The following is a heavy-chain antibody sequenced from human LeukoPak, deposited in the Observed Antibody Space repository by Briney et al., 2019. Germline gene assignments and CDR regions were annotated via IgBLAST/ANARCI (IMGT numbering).Heavy chain of an antibody. CDR2: MNPNSGNT. CDR1: GYTFTSYD. CDR3: ARDGCSGDSCFFDY. J-gene: IGHJ4*02. Sequence: ASVKVSCKASGYTFTSYDINWVRQATGQGLEWMGWMNPNSGNTGYAQKFQGRVTITRNTSISTAYMELSSLRSEDTAVYYCARDGCSGDSCFFDYWGPGTPVTVSS. D-gene: IGHD2-15*01. V-gene: IGHV1-8*03.